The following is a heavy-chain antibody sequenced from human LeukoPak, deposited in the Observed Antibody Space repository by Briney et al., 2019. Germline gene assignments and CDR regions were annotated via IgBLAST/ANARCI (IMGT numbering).Heavy chain of an antibody. CDR3: ANGPPGTYYYDSSGFDY. Sequence: GGSLRLSCAASGFTFSSYGMHWVRQAPGKGLEWVAFIRYDGSNKYYADSVKGRFTISRDNSKNTLYLQMNSLRAEDTAVYYCANGPPGTYYYDSSGFDYWGQGTLVTVSS. J-gene: IGHJ4*02. CDR1: GFTFSSYG. CDR2: IRYDGSNK. D-gene: IGHD3-22*01. V-gene: IGHV3-30*02.